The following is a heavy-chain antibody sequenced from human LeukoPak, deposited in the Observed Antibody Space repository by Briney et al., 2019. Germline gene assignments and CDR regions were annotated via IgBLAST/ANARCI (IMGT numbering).Heavy chain of an antibody. Sequence: SETLSLTCAVYGGSFSGYYWSWIRQPPGKGLEWIGEVNHSGSTNYNPSLKSRVTISVDTSKNQFSLKLSSVTAADTAVYYCARTMIVVEDAFDIWGQGTMVTVSS. CDR3: ARTMIVVEDAFDI. D-gene: IGHD3-22*01. V-gene: IGHV4-34*01. CDR1: GGSFSGYY. J-gene: IGHJ3*02. CDR2: VNHSGST.